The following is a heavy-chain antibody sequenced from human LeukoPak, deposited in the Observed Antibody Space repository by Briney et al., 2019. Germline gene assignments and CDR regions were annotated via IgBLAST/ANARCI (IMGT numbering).Heavy chain of an antibody. CDR1: GGSISSYY. Sequence: SETLSLTCSVSGGSISSYYWSWIRQPPGKGLEWIAYIYYSGSTNYNPSLKSRVTISVDTPKNQFSLKLSSVTAAVTAVYYCARAIAVAGTVGYFDYWGQGTLVTVSS. V-gene: IGHV4-59*01. J-gene: IGHJ4*02. CDR2: IYYSGST. D-gene: IGHD6-19*01. CDR3: ARAIAVAGTVGYFDY.